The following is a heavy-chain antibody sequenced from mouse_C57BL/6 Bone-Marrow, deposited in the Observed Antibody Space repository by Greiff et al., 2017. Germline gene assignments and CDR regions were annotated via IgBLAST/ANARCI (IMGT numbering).Heavy chain of an antibody. CDR2: INPNNGGT. V-gene: IGHV1-22*01. CDR3: ARGSLGGSSYPWYFDV. Sequence: EVKLQESGPELVKPGASVKMSCKASGYTFTDYNMHWVKQSHGKSLEWIGYINPNNGGTSYNQKVKGKATLTVNKSSSTAYMELRSLTSEDSAVYYCARGSLGGSSYPWYFDVWGTGTTVTVSS. J-gene: IGHJ1*03. CDR1: GYTFTDYN. D-gene: IGHD1-1*01.